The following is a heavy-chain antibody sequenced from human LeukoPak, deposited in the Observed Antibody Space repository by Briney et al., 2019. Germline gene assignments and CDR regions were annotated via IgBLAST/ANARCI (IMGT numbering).Heavy chain of an antibody. V-gene: IGHV1-46*01. CDR1: GYTFTRNY. Sequence: ASVKVSCKASGYTFTRNYIHWVRQAPGQGLEWMGIIDPSGGSTTYAQKFQGRVTMTRDTSTSTVYMELSSLRSEDTAVYYCARDFSRTSHPDAFDIWGQGTMVTVSS. D-gene: IGHD2/OR15-2a*01. CDR2: IDPSGGST. CDR3: ARDFSRTSHPDAFDI. J-gene: IGHJ3*02.